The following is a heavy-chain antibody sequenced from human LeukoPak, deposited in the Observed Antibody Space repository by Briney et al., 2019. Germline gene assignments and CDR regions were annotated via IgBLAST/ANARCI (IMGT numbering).Heavy chain of an antibody. Sequence: EASVKVSCKASGYTFTSHGISWVRQAPGQGLEWMGWISTYNGNTNYAQKLQGRVTMTTDTSTSTAYMELRSLRSDDTAVYYRARGSLTYFDYWGQGTLVTVSS. V-gene: IGHV1-18*01. CDR1: GYTFTSHG. D-gene: IGHD1-20*01. J-gene: IGHJ4*02. CDR2: ISTYNGNT. CDR3: ARGSLTYFDY.